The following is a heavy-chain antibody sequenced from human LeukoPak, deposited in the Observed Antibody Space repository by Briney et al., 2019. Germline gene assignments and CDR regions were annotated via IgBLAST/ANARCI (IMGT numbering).Heavy chain of an antibody. Sequence: GGSLILSCTASGFTFGDYAMSWVRQAPGKGLEWVGFIRSKAYGGTTQYAASVKGRFSISRDDSKSIAYLQMSSLKTEDTAVYYCTRVRSGNDFDYWGQGTLVTVSS. CDR3: TRVRSGNDFDY. J-gene: IGHJ4*02. CDR1: GFTFGDYA. D-gene: IGHD3-10*01. CDR2: IRSKAYGGTT. V-gene: IGHV3-49*04.